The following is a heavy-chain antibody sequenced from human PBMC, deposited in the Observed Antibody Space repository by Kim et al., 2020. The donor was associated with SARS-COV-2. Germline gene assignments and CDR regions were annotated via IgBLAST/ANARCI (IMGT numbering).Heavy chain of an antibody. CDR3: AREEVVKDGSGSYLRQYGMDV. CDR1: GYTFTSYG. Sequence: ASVKVSCKASGYTFTSYGISWVRQAPGQGLEWMGWISAYNGNTNYAQKLQGRVTMTTDTSTSTAYMELRSLRSDDTAVYYCAREEVVKDGSGSYLRQYGMDVWGQGTTVTVSS. CDR2: ISAYNGNT. V-gene: IGHV1-18*04. D-gene: IGHD3-10*01. J-gene: IGHJ6*02.